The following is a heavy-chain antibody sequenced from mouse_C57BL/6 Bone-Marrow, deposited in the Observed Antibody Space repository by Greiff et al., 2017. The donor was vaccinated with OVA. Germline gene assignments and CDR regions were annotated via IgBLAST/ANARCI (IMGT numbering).Heavy chain of an antibody. CDR1: GYTFTSYG. V-gene: IGHV1-81*01. CDR3: ASPSDGTAWGFAY. J-gene: IGHJ3*01. Sequence: VQLKESGAELVRPGASVKLSCKASGYTFTSYGISWVKQRTGQGLEWIGEIYPRSGNTYYNEKFKGKATLTADKSSSTAYMELRSLTSEDAAVSFYASPSDGTAWGFAYWGRGNLVTVSA. CDR2: IYPRSGNT. D-gene: IGHD2-3*01.